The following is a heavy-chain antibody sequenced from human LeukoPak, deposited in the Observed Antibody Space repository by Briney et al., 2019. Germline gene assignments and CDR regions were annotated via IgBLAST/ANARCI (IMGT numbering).Heavy chain of an antibody. V-gene: IGHV1-2*06. Sequence: ASVKVSCKTSGCTFTGYYIHWVRQAPGQGLEWMGRVNPNIDGTNYAQDFQGRVTMTRDTSISTVYMELSRLTSDDTAVYYCARATSNPHTHFDYWGQGTLVTVSS. CDR2: VNPNIDGT. CDR1: GCTFTGYY. CDR3: ARATSNPHTHFDY. J-gene: IGHJ4*02. D-gene: IGHD1-14*01.